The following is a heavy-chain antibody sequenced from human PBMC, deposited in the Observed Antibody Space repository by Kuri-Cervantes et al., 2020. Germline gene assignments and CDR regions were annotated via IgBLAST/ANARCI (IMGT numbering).Heavy chain of an antibody. CDR2: IKQDGSEK. CDR1: GFG. CDR3: AKDGSGSYYNVEGYYYMDV. Sequence: GGSLRLSCAASGFGRATGKGLEWVANIKQDGSEKDYVDSVKGRFPISRDNAKSSLYLQMNSLRAEDTALYYCAKDGSGSYYNVEGYYYMDVWGKGTTVTVSS. D-gene: IGHD3-10*01. J-gene: IGHJ6*03. V-gene: IGHV3-7*03.